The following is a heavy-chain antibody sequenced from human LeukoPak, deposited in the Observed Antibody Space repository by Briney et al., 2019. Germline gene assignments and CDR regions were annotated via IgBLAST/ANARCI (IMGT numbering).Heavy chain of an antibody. CDR3: ARTQYSGSKLDY. CDR2: INSDGSST. V-gene: IGHV3-74*01. J-gene: IGHJ4*02. Sequence: QAGGSLRLSCAASGFTFSSYWMHWVRQAPGKGLVWVSRINSDGSSTSYADSVKGRFTISRDNAKNTLYLQMNSLRAEDTAVFYCARTQYSGSKLDYWGQGILVTVSS. CDR1: GFTFSSYW. D-gene: IGHD1-26*01.